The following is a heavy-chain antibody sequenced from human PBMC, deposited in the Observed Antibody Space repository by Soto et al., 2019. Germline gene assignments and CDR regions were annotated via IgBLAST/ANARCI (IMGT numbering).Heavy chain of an antibody. CDR3: ATASTVTSPSDH. CDR1: GGTFSRSA. CDR2: IIPLVGTA. V-gene: IGHV1-69*01. Sequence: QVQLVQSGAEVKKPGSSVKVSRKASGGTFSRSAIYWVRQAPGQGLEWMGGIIPLVGTANYAQKFQGRVTITADESTTSAYLELSSLRSADTAVYYCATASTVTSPSDHWGQGTLVTVSS. D-gene: IGHD4-17*01. J-gene: IGHJ4*02.